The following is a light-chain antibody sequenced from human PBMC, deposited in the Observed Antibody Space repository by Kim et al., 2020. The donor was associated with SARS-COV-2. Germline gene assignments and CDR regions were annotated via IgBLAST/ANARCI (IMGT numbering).Light chain of an antibody. J-gene: IGKJ3*01. Sequence: DIQMTQSPSSLSASVGDRVTITCRTTQSISSHLNWYQQKPGRAPKLLISAASTLQGGVPSRFSSSGSETDFTLSISSLQPEDFATDYCQQSYITPFTFCPGTKVDIK. V-gene: IGKV1-39*01. CDR3: QQSYITPFT. CDR1: QSISSH. CDR2: AAS.